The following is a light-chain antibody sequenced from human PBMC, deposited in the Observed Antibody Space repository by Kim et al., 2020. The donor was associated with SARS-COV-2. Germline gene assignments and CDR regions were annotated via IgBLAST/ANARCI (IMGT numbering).Light chain of an antibody. J-gene: IGKJ4*01. CDR2: DAS. CDR3: QQHSNWPA. CDR1: RSVSSF. Sequence: SLTPGESAPRACSAIRSVSSFLFCYQQKPGHAPRLLIYDASSRATGTPARCGGSGSGTDFPLTISSLEPEDFAVYYCQQHSNWPAFGGGTKVEIK. V-gene: IGKV3-11*01.